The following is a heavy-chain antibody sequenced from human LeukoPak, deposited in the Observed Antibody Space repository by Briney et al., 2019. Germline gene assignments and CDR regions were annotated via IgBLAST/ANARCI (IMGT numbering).Heavy chain of an antibody. CDR3: AKLKAVVGATGPDY. CDR1: GLTFSSYG. Sequence: GGSLRLSCAASGLTFSSYGMHWVRQAPGTGLECVAVIWYDGSNKYYADSVKGGFTISRDNSKNTLYLQMNSLRADDTAIYYCAKLKAVVGATGPDYWGQGTLVTVSS. V-gene: IGHV3-33*06. J-gene: IGHJ4*02. D-gene: IGHD1-26*01. CDR2: IWYDGSNK.